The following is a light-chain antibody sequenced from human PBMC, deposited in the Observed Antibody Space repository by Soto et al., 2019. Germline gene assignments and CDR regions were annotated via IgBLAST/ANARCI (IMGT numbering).Light chain of an antibody. CDR1: SSDVGGYNY. J-gene: IGLJ1*01. CDR3: SSYTSSSTYG. V-gene: IGLV2-14*01. CDR2: EVS. Sequence: QSALTQPASVSGSPGQSITISCTGTSSDVGGYNYVSWYQQHPGKAPKLMIYEVSNRPSGVSNRFSGSKSGNTASLTISGLQAEDEAAYYCSSYTSSSTYGFGTGTKLTGL.